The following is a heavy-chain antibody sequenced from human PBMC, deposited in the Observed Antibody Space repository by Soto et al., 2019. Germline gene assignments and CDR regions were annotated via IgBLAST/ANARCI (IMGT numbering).Heavy chain of an antibody. Sequence: QVQLQQWGAGLLKPSETLSLTCAVYGGSFSGYYWSWIRQPPGKGLEWIGEINHSGSTNYNPSLKDRVTISVDTSKAQFSLKLSSVTAADTAVYYCARAAPRYCSGGSCYSGRDDWGQGTLVTVSS. J-gene: IGHJ4*02. CDR3: ARAAPRYCSGGSCYSGRDD. CDR1: GGSFSGYY. V-gene: IGHV4-34*01. CDR2: INHSGST. D-gene: IGHD2-15*01.